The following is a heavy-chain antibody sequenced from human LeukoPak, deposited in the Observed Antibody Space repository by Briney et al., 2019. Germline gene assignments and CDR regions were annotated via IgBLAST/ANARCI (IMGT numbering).Heavy chain of an antibody. D-gene: IGHD3-22*01. J-gene: IGHJ4*02. Sequence: GFLRLSCAASGFTVSTNYMSWVRQAPGKGLEWVSVIYRDDTTYYADSVKGRFTISRDNSKNTLYLQMSSLRAEDTAVYYCARAAYDSGSYIVNHDYWGQGTLVTVSS. CDR3: ARAAYDSGSYIVNHDY. CDR1: GFTVSTNY. CDR2: IYRDDTT. V-gene: IGHV3-53*01.